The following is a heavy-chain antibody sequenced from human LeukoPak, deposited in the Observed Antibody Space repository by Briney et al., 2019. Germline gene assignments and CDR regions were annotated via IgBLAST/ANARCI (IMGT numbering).Heavy chain of an antibody. J-gene: IGHJ4*02. CDR2: ISYDGYDK. CDR1: GFTFNDYA. Sequence: GGALRLSCAASGFTFNDYAMYWVRQAPGKGLEWVTLISYDGYDKSYADSVRGRFTISRDNSRNTLYLQMDSLRSEDTAVYYCARDFFPIVDSTWYEIGYWGQGTLVTVSS. CDR3: ARDFFPIVDSTWYEIGY. D-gene: IGHD2-21*01. V-gene: IGHV3-30-3*01.